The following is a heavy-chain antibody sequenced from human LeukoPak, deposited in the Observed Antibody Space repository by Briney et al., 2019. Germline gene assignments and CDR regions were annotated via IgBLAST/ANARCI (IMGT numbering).Heavy chain of an antibody. V-gene: IGHV3-48*01. Sequence: GGSLRLSCAASGFTFSNYNMEWVRQAPGKGLEWVSYISSSGGSIYYADSVKGRFTISRDNAENSLYLQLNSLRAEDAAVYYCAREGGSAARSDYWGQGTLVTVSS. J-gene: IGHJ4*02. D-gene: IGHD6-6*01. CDR1: GFTFSNYN. CDR2: ISSSGGSI. CDR3: AREGGSAARSDY.